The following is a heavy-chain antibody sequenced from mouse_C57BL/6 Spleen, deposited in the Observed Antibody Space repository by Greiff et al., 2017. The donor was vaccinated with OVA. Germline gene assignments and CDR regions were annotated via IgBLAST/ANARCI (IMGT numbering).Heavy chain of an antibody. V-gene: IGHV5-4*01. CDR1: GFTFSSYA. Sequence: EVKVVESGGGLVKPGGSLKLSCAASGFTFSSYAMSWVRQTPGKRLEWVATISDGGSYTYYPDNVKGRFPISRDNAKNNLYLQMSHLKSEDTAMYYCARDRAYYFDYWGQGTTLTVAS. CDR3: ARDRAYYFDY. CDR2: ISDGGSYT. J-gene: IGHJ2*01.